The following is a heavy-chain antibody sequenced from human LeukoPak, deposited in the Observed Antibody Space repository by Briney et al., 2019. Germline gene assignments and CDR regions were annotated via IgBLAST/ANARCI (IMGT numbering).Heavy chain of an antibody. V-gene: IGHV3-23*01. Sequence: GGSLRLSCAASGFTFSSYAMSWVRQAPGKGLEWVSAISGSGGSTYYADSVKGRFTISRDNSKNTLYLQMNSLRAEDTAVYYCAKAPKLELGYRSGGSCYYFDYWGQGTLVTVSS. CDR3: AKAPKLELGYRSGGSCYYFDY. CDR1: GFTFSSYA. D-gene: IGHD2-15*01. J-gene: IGHJ4*02. CDR2: ISGSGGST.